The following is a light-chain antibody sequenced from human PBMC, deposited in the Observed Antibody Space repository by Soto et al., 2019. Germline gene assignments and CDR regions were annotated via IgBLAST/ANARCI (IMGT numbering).Light chain of an antibody. CDR2: DVV. CDR3: SSYTTSSTVI. V-gene: IGLV2-14*03. J-gene: IGLJ2*01. CDR1: SSDVGAYNY. Sequence: QSALTQPASVSGSPGQSVTISCTGTSSDVGAYNYVSWYQQHPDNAPKLMIFDVVDRPSGISNRFSGSKSDNTASLTISGLQAEDEGDYYCSSYTTSSTVIFGGGTKLTVL.